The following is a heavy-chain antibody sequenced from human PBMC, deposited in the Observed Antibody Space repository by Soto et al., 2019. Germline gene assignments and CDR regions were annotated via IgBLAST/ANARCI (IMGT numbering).Heavy chain of an antibody. J-gene: IGHJ4*02. CDR2: ISHSGAT. CDR3: SRGDY. V-gene: IGHV4-31*03. CDR1: GESIDTAGYY. Sequence: QVQLQESGPRLVRPSQTLSLTCTVSGESIDTAGYYWTWIRQRPGKGLEWLGFISHSGATYYNSSMKSRLSISLDTSQNQFSLIVSSVTAADTAVYFCSRGDYWGQGMLVTVSS.